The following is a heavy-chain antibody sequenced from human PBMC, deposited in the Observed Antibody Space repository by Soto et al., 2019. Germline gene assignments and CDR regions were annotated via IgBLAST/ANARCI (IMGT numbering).Heavy chain of an antibody. V-gene: IGHV1-69*13. CDR3: ARDWEPRYSSSSRYFDL. J-gene: IGHJ2*01. D-gene: IGHD6-6*01. CDR2: INPIFDTQ. Sequence: SPVKVACKASGGTFSTYAISWVRTAHGQKHNWMGGINPIFDTQNYAQKFQGRVTMTADECTSTAYMEVSSLRSEDTAVYYCARDWEPRYSSSSRYFDLWGRDTLVTVSA. CDR1: GGTFSTYA.